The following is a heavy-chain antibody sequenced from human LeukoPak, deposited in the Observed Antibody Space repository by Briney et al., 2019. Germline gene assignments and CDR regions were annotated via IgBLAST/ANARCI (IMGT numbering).Heavy chain of an antibody. J-gene: IGHJ4*02. CDR3: ARVRWVTAMVTGPYFDY. D-gene: IGHD5-18*01. CDR2: IYYSGST. V-gene: IGHV4-59*01. CDR1: GGFISSYY. Sequence: PSETLSLTCTVSGGFISSYYWSWIRQPAGKELDWIGYIYYSGSTNYNPCLKSRVTISVDTSKNQFSLKLSSVTAADTAVYYCARVRWVTAMVTGPYFDYWGQGALVTVSS.